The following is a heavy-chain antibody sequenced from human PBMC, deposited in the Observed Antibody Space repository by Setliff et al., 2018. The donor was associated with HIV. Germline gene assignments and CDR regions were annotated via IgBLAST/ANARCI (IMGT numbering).Heavy chain of an antibody. J-gene: IGHJ2*01. CDR3: ARDWVTRSNYYGSGSPWYFDF. CDR1: GESFSGYA. V-gene: IGHV4-34*10. D-gene: IGHD3-10*01. CDR2: INHSGGT. Sequence: SETLSLTCAVYGESFSGYAWNWIRQPPGKGLEWIGEINHSGGTNYNPSLKSRVTMSVDTSQNQFSLKLRSVNAADTAVYYCARDWVTRSNYYGSGSPWYFDFWGRGILVTVSS.